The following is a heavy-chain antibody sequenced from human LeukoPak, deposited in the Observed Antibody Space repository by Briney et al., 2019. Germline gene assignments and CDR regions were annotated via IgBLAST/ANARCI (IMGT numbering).Heavy chain of an antibody. V-gene: IGHV3-23*01. Sequence: GGSLGLSCVASGFTFGNYAMSWARQAPGKGLEWVSAITGSGDSTFNADSVKGRFTISRDNSKNTLHLQMNNLRAEDTAIYYCAKGRIVVVTAIDYWGQGILVTVSS. D-gene: IGHD2-21*02. CDR2: ITGSGDST. CDR1: GFTFGNYA. J-gene: IGHJ4*02. CDR3: AKGRIVVVTAIDY.